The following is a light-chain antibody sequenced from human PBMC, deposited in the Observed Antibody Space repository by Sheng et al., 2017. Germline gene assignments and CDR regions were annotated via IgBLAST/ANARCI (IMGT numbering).Light chain of an antibody. J-gene: IGKJ2*01. CDR1: QSVSPR. CDR3: QQYNDYAS. CDR2: LAS. Sequence: DIQMTQSPSTLSASVGDIVTITCRASQSVSPRLAWYQQKPGKAPKLLIYLASSLESGVPSRFSGSGSGTDFTLTISSLQPDDCATYYCQQYNDYASFGQGTKLEIK. V-gene: IGKV1-5*03.